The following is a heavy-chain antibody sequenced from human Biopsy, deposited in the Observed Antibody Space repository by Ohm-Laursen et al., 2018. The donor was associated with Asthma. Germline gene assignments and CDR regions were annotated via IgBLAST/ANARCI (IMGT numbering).Heavy chain of an antibody. CDR2: IYRNGDT. V-gene: IGHV4-30-2*06. D-gene: IGHD2-21*02. Sequence: PSDTLSLTCAVSGDSIDSGDYSWTWIRQSPGVGLEWIGYIYRNGDTYYNPTLKNRVTISIDRSKNQFSLRLRSVTAAGTAVYYCARGWNCGGDCYSLDSWGQGTLVTVSS. CDR1: GDSIDSGDYS. J-gene: IGHJ4*02. CDR3: ARGWNCGGDCYSLDS.